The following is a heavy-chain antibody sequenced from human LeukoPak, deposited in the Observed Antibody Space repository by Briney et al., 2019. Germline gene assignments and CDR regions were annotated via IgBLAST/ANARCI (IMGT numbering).Heavy chain of an antibody. D-gene: IGHD3-10*01. V-gene: IGHV3-30*18. Sequence: GRSLRLSCAASGFTFSSYGMHWVRQAPGKGLEWVAVISYDGSNKYYADSVKGRFTISRDNSKNTLYLQMNSLRAEDTAVYYCAKDNSYYYGSGSSDYGMDVWGQGTTVTVSS. CDR2: ISYDGSNK. J-gene: IGHJ6*02. CDR1: GFTFSSYG. CDR3: AKDNSYYYGSGSSDYGMDV.